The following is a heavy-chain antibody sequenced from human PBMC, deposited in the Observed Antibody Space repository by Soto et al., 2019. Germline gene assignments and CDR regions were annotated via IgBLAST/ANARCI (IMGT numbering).Heavy chain of an antibody. V-gene: IGHV4-31*03. Sequence: QVQLQESGPGLVKPSQTLSLTCTVSGGSISSGGYYWSWIRQHPGKGLEWIGYMYYTGSSYYNPSLKSRVTISLDTSKNQFSLKLSSVTAADTAVYYCATREYYFTSGNDYWGQGTLVTVSS. CDR3: ATREYYFTSGNDY. CDR1: GGSISSGGYY. J-gene: IGHJ4*02. D-gene: IGHD3-10*01. CDR2: MYYTGSS.